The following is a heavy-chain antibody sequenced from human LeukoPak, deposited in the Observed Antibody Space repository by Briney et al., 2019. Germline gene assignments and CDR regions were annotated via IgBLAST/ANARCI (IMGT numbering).Heavy chain of an antibody. CDR3: AREPDYYGSGSSSGYFDY. Sequence: GGSLRLSCAASGFAFSSYSMNWVRQAPGKGLEWVSSISSESTHILYAEPVKGRFTISRDNAENLLYLQMNSLRAEDTAVYYCAREPDYYGSGSSSGYFDYWGQGTLVTVSS. D-gene: IGHD3-10*01. J-gene: IGHJ4*02. V-gene: IGHV3-21*04. CDR1: GFAFSSYS. CDR2: ISSESTHI.